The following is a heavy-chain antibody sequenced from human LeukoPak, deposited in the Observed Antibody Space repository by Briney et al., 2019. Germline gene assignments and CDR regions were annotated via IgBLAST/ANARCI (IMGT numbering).Heavy chain of an antibody. CDR3: ARDRSGSPYDAFDI. D-gene: IGHD1-26*01. V-gene: IGHV3-64*01. CDR1: GFTFSSYA. CDR2: ISSNGGST. J-gene: IGHJ3*02. Sequence: GGSLRLSCAASGFTFSSYAMHWVRQAPGKGLEYVSAISSNGGSTYYANSVKGRFTISRDNSKNTLYLQMGSLRAEDMAVYYCARDRSGSPYDAFDIWGQGTMVTVSS.